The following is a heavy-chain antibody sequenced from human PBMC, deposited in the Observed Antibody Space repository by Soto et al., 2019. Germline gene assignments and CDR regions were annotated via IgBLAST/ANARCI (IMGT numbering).Heavy chain of an antibody. CDR1: GGSISSGGYY. J-gene: IGHJ6*02. Sequence: SETLSLTCTVSGGSISSGGYYWSWIRQHPGKGLEWIGYIYYSGSTYYNTSLKSRVTLSVDTSKNQFSLKLSSVTAADTAVFYCAREAEDSSSWLPHYYYGMDVWGQGTTVTVSS. V-gene: IGHV4-31*03. D-gene: IGHD6-13*01. CDR3: AREAEDSSSWLPHYYYGMDV. CDR2: IYYSGST.